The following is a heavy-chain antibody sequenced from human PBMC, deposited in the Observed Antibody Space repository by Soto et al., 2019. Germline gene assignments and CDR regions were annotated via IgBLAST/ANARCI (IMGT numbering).Heavy chain of an antibody. Sequence: QVQLQQWGAGLLKPSETLSLTCAVYGGSFSGYYWSWIRQPPGKGLEWIGEINHSGSTNYNPSLKSGVTISVYTSKNQFSLKLSAVTAADTAVYYCARSDTLDYDGSGSVYGMDVWGQGTTVTVSS. CDR2: INHSGST. V-gene: IGHV4-34*01. CDR3: ARSDTLDYDGSGSVYGMDV. CDR1: GGSFSGYY. J-gene: IGHJ6*02. D-gene: IGHD3-10*01.